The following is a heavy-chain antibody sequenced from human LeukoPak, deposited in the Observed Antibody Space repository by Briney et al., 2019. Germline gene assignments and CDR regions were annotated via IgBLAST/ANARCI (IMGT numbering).Heavy chain of an antibody. J-gene: IGHJ3*02. CDR3: ATPNDAFNI. V-gene: IGHV4-4*02. CDR1: GGSISNENW. Sequence: PLETLSLTCAVSGGSISNENWWCRARQPPGKGLEWIEEIHHRGGTNYNPSLRSRVTISIDTSKNQFSLKLTSVTAADTAVYYCATPNDAFNIWGQGTMVTVSS. CDR2: IHHRGGT.